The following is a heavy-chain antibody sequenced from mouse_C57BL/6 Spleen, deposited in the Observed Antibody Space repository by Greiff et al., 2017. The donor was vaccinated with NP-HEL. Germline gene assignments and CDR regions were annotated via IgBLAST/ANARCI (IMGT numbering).Heavy chain of an antibody. Sequence: EVQLVESEGGLVQPGSSMKLSCTASGFTFSDYYMAWVRQVPEKGLEWVANINYDGSSTYYLDSLKSRFIISRDNAKNILYLQMSSLKSEDTATYYCARDQGRTSYYYGSSLDYYAMDYWGQGTSVTVSS. J-gene: IGHJ4*01. CDR2: INYDGSST. V-gene: IGHV5-16*01. CDR1: GFTFSDYY. D-gene: IGHD1-1*01. CDR3: ARDQGRTSYYYGSSLDYYAMDY.